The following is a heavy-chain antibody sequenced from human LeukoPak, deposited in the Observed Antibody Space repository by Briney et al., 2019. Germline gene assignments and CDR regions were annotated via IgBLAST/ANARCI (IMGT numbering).Heavy chain of an antibody. D-gene: IGHD3-16*02. V-gene: IGHV4-59*01. CDR1: GGSISSYY. J-gene: IGHJ5*02. CDR2: IYYSGST. CDR3: ARSSGDYVWGSYRPGSGFDP. Sequence: SETLSLTCTVSGGSISSYYWSWIRQPPGKGLEWIGYIYYSGSTNYNPSLKSRVTISADTSKNQFSLKLSSVTAADTAVYYCARSSGDYVWGSYRPGSGFDPWGQGTLVTVSS.